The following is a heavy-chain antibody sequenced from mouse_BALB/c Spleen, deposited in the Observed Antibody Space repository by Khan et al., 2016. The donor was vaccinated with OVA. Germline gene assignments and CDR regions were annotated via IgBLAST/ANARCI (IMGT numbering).Heavy chain of an antibody. Sequence: QVQLQQSGAELARPGASVKMSCKASGYTFTSYTMHWVKQRPGQGLEWIGYINPSSGYTNYNQKFKDKATLTADKSSSTAYMQPSSLTSEDSAVXYCARGWAYCRNDGWFAYWGQGTLVTVSA. J-gene: IGHJ3*01. CDR2: INPSSGYT. CDR3: ARGWAYCRNDGWFAY. V-gene: IGHV1-4*01. CDR1: GYTFTSYT. D-gene: IGHD2-14*01.